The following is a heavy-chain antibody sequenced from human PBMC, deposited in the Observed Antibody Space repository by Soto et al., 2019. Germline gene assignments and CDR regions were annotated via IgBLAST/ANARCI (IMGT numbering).Heavy chain of an antibody. J-gene: IGHJ4*02. Sequence: SETLSLTCTVSGGSISSYYWSWIWQPPGKGLEWIGYIYYSGSTKYNPSLKSRVTISVDTSKNQFSLKLSSVTAADTAVYYCARHPPSGSGWPPGVLDYWGQGTLVTVSS. CDR1: GGSISSYY. V-gene: IGHV4-59*08. CDR2: IYYSGST. CDR3: ARHPPSGSGWPPGVLDY. D-gene: IGHD6-25*01.